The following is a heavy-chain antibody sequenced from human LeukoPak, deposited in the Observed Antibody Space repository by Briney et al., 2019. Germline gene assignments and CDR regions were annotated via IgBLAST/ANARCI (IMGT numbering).Heavy chain of an antibody. V-gene: IGHV3-30*18. CDR1: VFTFSSYG. CDR2: ISYDGSNK. D-gene: IGHD6-13*01. Sequence: GRSLRLSCAASVFTFSSYGMHWVRQAPGKGLEWVAVISYDGSNKYYADSLKGRFTISRDNSKNTLYLQMNSLRAEDTAVYYCANEYRSSWYPGMDVWGQGTTVTVSS. J-gene: IGHJ6*02. CDR3: ANEYRSSWYPGMDV.